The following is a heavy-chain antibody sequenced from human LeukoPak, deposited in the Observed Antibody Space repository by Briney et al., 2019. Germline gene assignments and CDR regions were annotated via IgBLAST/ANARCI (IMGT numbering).Heavy chain of an antibody. CDR3: ARRPPAVGALDY. CDR2: IYYSGST. CDR1: GGSISSYY. D-gene: IGHD1-26*01. J-gene: IGHJ4*02. Sequence: SETLSLTCTVSGGSISSYYWSWIRQPPGKGLEWIGYIYYSGSTNYNPSLKSRVTISVDTSKNQFSLKLSSVTAADAAVYYCARRPPAVGALDYWGQGTLVTVSS. V-gene: IGHV4-59*01.